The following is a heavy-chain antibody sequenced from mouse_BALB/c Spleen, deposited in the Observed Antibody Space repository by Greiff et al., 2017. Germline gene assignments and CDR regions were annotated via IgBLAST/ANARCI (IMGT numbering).Heavy chain of an antibody. J-gene: IGHJ3*01. CDR3: ARGEGNYPFAY. CDR2: IDPANGNT. D-gene: IGHD2-1*01. Sequence: VQLQQSGAELVKPGASVKLSCTASGFNIKDTYMHWVKQRPEQGLEWIGRIDPANGNTKYDPKFQGKATITADTPSNTAYLQISSLTSEDTAVYYCARGEGNYPFAYWGQGTLVTVSA. CDR1: GFNIKDTY. V-gene: IGHV14-3*02.